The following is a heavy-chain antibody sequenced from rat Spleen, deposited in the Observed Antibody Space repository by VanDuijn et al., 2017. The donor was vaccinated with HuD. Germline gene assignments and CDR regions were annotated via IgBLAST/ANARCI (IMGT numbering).Heavy chain of an antibody. J-gene: IGHJ2*01. CDR2: ITNTGGST. CDR1: GFTFNNYW. V-gene: IGHV5-31*01. CDR3: TRASKYYGYTHYYYDY. D-gene: IGHD1-9*01. Sequence: EVQLVESGGGLVQPGRSLKLSCVASGFTFNNYWMTWIRQAPGKGLEWVASITNTGGSTYYPDSVKGRFTISRDNAKSTLYLQMNSMRSEDTATYYGTRASKYYGYTHYYYDYWGQGVMVTVSS.